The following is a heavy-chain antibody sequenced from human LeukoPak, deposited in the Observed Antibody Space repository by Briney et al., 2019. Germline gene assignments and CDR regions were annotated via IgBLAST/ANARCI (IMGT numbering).Heavy chain of an antibody. D-gene: IGHD3-10*01. CDR1: SGSFSGYY. CDR3: ARVGPGPYGSGSYRDY. V-gene: IGHV4-34*01. J-gene: IGHJ4*02. CDR2: INHSGST. Sequence: PSETLSLTCAVYSGSFSGYYWSWIRQPPGKGLEWTGEINHSGSTNYNPSLKSRVTTSVDTSKNQFSLKLSSVTAADTAVYYCARVGPGPYGSGSYRDYWGQGTLVTVSS.